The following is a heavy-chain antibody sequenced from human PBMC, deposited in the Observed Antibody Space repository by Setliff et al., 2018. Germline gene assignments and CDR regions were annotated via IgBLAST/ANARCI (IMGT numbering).Heavy chain of an antibody. CDR3: ARDIGYTYGVDY. J-gene: IGHJ4*02. CDR2: FHTSGST. Sequence: PSETLSLTCTVSGGSISSYYWSWIRQPAGKGLEWIGRFHTSGSTTYNPSLKSRVTILVDTSKNQFSLELTSVTAADTAVYYCARDIGYTYGVDYWGQGVLVTVSS. D-gene: IGHD5-18*01. CDR1: GGSISSYY. V-gene: IGHV4-4*07.